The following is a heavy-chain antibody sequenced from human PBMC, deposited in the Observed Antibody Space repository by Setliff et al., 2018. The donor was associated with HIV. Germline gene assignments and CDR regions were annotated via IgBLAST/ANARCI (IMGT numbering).Heavy chain of an antibody. J-gene: IGHJ5*02. V-gene: IGHV4-38-2*01. CDR3: ARYGGNSFWFDP. D-gene: IGHD2-21*01. CDR2: FYHSTT. Sequence: SDTLSLTCVVSGYSVSRGYSWGWIRQPPGTGLEWIGSFYHSTTYYNPSLKSRVTISVDTSKNQFSLKLISETDADTAVYDCARYGGNSFWFDPWGQGTLVTVSS. CDR1: GYSVSRGYS.